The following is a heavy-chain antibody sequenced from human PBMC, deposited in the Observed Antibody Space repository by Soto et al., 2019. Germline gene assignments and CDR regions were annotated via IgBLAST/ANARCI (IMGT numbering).Heavy chain of an antibody. J-gene: IGHJ4*02. CDR2: IYYSGST. CDR1: GGSVSSGSYY. Sequence: SETLSLTCTVSGGSVSSGSYYWSWIRQPPGKGLEWIGYIYYSGSTNYNPSLKSRVTISVDTSKNQFSLKLSSVTAADTAVYYCARVDTAMVLLVYWGQGTLVTVSS. V-gene: IGHV4-61*01. D-gene: IGHD5-18*01. CDR3: ARVDTAMVLLVY.